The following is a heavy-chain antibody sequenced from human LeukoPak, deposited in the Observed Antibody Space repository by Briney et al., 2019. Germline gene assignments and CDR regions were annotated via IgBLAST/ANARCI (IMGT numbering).Heavy chain of an antibody. CDR3: ARRRGYSGYVDY. CDR2: INHSGRT. Sequence: SETLSLTCAVYGGSFSGYYWSWIRQPPGKGLEWIGEINHSGRTNYNPSLKSRVTISVDTSKNQFSLKLSSVTAADTAVYYCARRRGYSGYVDYWGQGTLVTVSS. CDR1: GGSFSGYY. D-gene: IGHD5-12*01. J-gene: IGHJ4*02. V-gene: IGHV4-34*01.